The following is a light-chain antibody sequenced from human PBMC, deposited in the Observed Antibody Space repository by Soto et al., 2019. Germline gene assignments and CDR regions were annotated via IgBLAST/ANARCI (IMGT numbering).Light chain of an antibody. J-gene: IGLJ2*01. CDR3: SSYTTSSTLGV. CDR1: SSDVGGYNY. Sequence: QSALPQPASVSGSPGQSITISCTGTSSDVGGYNYGSWYQQHPGKAHKLMIYDVSNRPSGVSNRFSGAKSGNTASLTISGFQAEDEGEYYCSSYTTSSTLGVFGGGTKLTV. V-gene: IGLV2-14*01. CDR2: DVS.